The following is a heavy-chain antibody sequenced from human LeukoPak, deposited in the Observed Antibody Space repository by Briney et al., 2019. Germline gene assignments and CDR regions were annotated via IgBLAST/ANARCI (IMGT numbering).Heavy chain of an antibody. Sequence: ASVKVSCKASGGTFSSYAISWVRQAPGQGLEWMGWISAYNGNTNYAQKLQGRVTMTTDTSTSTAYMELRSLRSDDTAVYYCARGRYGDYAPDIWGQGTMVTVSS. J-gene: IGHJ3*02. V-gene: IGHV1-18*01. CDR1: GGTFSSYA. CDR3: ARGRYGDYAPDI. CDR2: ISAYNGNT. D-gene: IGHD4-17*01.